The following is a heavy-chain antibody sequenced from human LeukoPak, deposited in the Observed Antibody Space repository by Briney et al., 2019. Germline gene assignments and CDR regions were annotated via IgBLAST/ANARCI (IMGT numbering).Heavy chain of an antibody. D-gene: IGHD6-13*01. J-gene: IGHJ4*02. CDR1: GGSISSGSYY. CDR2: IYTSGST. CDR3: XXXHSSSWYSHFDY. Sequence: SETLSLTCTVSGGSISSGSYYWSWIRQPAGKGLEWIGRIYTSGSTNYNPSLKSRVTISVDTSKNQFSLKLSAVTAADTAVXXXXXXHSSSWYSHFDYWGQGTLVTVSS. V-gene: IGHV4-61*02.